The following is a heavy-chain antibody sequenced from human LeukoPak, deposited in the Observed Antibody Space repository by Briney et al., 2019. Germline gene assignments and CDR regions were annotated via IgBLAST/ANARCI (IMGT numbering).Heavy chain of an antibody. CDR3: ARPMGPYSSSSPFAY. CDR2: IYHSGST. Sequence: SETLSLTCTVSGYSISSGYYWGWIRQPPGKGLEWIGSIYHSGSTYYNPSLKSRVTISVDTSKNQFSLKLSSVTAADTAVYYCARPMGPYSSSSPFAYWGQGTLVTVSS. CDR1: GYSISSGYY. J-gene: IGHJ4*02. V-gene: IGHV4-38-2*02. D-gene: IGHD6-6*01.